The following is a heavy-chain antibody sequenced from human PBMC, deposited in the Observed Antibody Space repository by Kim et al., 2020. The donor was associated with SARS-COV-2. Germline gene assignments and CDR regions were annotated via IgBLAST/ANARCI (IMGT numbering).Heavy chain of an antibody. J-gene: IGHJ4*02. CDR2: IITKPGTP. Sequence: ASVKVSCKASGYTFTNNPINWVRQAPGQGLEWMGWIITKPGTPMYGQGFTGWFALPLDTSVSTAYLDISSLKTEDTAVYYCARGPGPVDNCGQGTLITVS. CDR3: ARGPGPVDN. CDR1: GYTFTNNP. V-gene: IGHV7-4-1*02.